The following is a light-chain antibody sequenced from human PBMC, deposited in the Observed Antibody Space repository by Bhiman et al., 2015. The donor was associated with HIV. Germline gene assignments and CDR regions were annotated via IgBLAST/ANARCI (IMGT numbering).Light chain of an antibody. V-gene: IGLV2-14*02. CDR1: SSDVGAYNL. Sequence: QSALTQPASVSGSPGQSITISCTGTSSDVGAYNLVSWYQHHPDKAPKLMIFEVTFRPLGVSNRFSGSKSGNTASLTISGLQAEDEADYYCSSYTSSSTGVVFGGGTKLTVL. CDR3: SSYTSSSTGVV. CDR2: EVT. J-gene: IGLJ2*01.